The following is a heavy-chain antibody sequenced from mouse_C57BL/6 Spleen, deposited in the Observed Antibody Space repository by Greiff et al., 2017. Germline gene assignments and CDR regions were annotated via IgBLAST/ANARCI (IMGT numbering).Heavy chain of an antibody. CDR2: IDPENGDT. Sequence: EVQGVESGAELVRPGASVKLSCTASGFNIKDDYMHWVKQRPEQGLEWIGWIDPENGDTEYASKFQGKATITADPSSNTAYLQLSSLTSEDTAVYYCTLKDYWGQGTTLTVSS. CDR1: GFNIKDDY. J-gene: IGHJ2*01. V-gene: IGHV14-4*01. CDR3: TLKDY.